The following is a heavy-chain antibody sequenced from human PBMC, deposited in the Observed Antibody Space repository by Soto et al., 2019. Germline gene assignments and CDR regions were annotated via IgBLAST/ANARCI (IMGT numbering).Heavy chain of an antibody. Sequence: ESGGGVVQPGRSLRLSCAASGFTFSSYGMHWVRQAPGKGLEWVAVISYDGSNKYYADSVKGRFTISRDNSKNTLYLQMNSLRAEDTAVYYCAKDPSYYDFWSGYSPTYYFDYWGQGTLVTVSS. CDR3: AKDPSYYDFWSGYSPTYYFDY. V-gene: IGHV3-30*18. J-gene: IGHJ4*02. CDR1: GFTFSSYG. D-gene: IGHD3-3*01. CDR2: ISYDGSNK.